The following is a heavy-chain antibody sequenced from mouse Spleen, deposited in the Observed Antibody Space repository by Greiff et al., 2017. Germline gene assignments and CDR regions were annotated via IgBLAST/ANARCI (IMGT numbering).Heavy chain of an antibody. CDR2: ISSGGSYT. D-gene: IGHD1-1*01. Sequence: EVKLMESGGGLVKPGGSLKLSCEASGFTFSSYTMSWVRQTPEKRLEWVATISSGGSYTYYPDSVKGRFTISRDNAKNTLYLQMSSLKSEDTAMYYCTRDRYYGSSGGYWGQGTTLTVSS. CDR3: TRDRYYGSSGGY. CDR1: GFTFSSYT. J-gene: IGHJ2*01. V-gene: IGHV5-6-4*01.